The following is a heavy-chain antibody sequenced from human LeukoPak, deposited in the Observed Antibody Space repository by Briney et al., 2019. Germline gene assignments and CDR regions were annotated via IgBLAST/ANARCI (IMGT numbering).Heavy chain of an antibody. CDR3: ARGPMSIAVAGSRFYYMDV. J-gene: IGHJ6*03. D-gene: IGHD6-19*01. Sequence: ASVKVSCKASGYTFTGYYMHWVRQAPGQGLEWMGWINPNSGGTNYAQKFQGRVTMTRDTSISTAYMELSRLRSDDTAVYYCARGPMSIAVAGSRFYYMDVWGKGTTVTIS. CDR2: INPNSGGT. V-gene: IGHV1-2*02. CDR1: GYTFTGYY.